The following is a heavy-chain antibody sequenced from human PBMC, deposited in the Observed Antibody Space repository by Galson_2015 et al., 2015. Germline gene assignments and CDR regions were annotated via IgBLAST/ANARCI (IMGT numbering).Heavy chain of an antibody. J-gene: IGHJ5*02. Sequence: DSVRGRFTTSRDNSKNTLFLQMNSLRVEDTALYYCVKDHGNSGTAAWFDPWGQGTLVTVSS. D-gene: IGHD1-1*01. V-gene: IGHV3-23*01. CDR3: VKDHGNSGTAAWFDP.